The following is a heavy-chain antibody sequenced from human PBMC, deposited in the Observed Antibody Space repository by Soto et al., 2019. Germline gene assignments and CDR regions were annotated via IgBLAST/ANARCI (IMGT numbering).Heavy chain of an antibody. J-gene: IGHJ4*02. CDR2: IYYSGST. CDR3: ARWLGYGPHFDY. V-gene: IGHV4-30-4*01. CDR1: GGSISSGDYY. D-gene: IGHD5-12*01. Sequence: QVQLQESGPGLVKPSQTLSLTCTVSGGSISSGDYYWSWIRQPPGKGLECIGYIYYSGSTYYNPSRKSRVIISVDTSKNQFSLKLSSVTAADTAVYYCARWLGYGPHFDYWGQGTLVTVSS.